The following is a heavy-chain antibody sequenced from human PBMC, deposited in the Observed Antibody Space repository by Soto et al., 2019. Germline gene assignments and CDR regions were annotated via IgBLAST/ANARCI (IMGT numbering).Heavy chain of an antibody. CDR2: IYYSGST. J-gene: IGHJ4*02. CDR1: GGSINSGAYY. D-gene: IGHD5-12*01. V-gene: IGHV4-30-4*08. CDR3: AREYSGYRIDY. Sequence: SETLSLTCTVSGGSINSGAYYWSWIRQHPGKGLEWIGYIYYSGSTYYNPSLKSRVTISVDTSKNQFSLKLSSVTAADTAVYYCAREYSGYRIDYWGQGTLVTVSS.